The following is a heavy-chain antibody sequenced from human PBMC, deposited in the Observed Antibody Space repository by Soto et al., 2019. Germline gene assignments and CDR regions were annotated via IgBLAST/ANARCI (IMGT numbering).Heavy chain of an antibody. V-gene: IGHV3-30*18. CDR2: ISYDGSNK. D-gene: IGHD3-10*01. CDR3: AKDRAYGSGSYYADY. CDR1: GFTFSSYS. J-gene: IGHJ4*02. Sequence: QVQLVESGGGVVQPGRSLRLSCAASGFTFSSYSMHWVRQAPGKGLEWVAVISYDGSNKYYADSVKGRFTISRDNSKNTLYLQMNSLRSEDTAVHYCAKDRAYGSGSYYADYWGQGTLVTVSS.